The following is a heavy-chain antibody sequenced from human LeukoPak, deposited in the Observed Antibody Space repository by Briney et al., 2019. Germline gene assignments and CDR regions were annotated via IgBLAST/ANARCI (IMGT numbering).Heavy chain of an antibody. Sequence: PSETLSLTCTVSGGSISSYYWSWIRQPPGKGLEWIGYIYYSGSTNYNPSLKSRVTISVDTSKNQFSPKLSSVTAADTAVYYCARDSYGSGYSFDYWGQGTLVTVSS. CDR3: ARDSYGSGYSFDY. J-gene: IGHJ4*02. D-gene: IGHD3-10*01. CDR2: IYYSGST. CDR1: GGSISSYY. V-gene: IGHV4-59*01.